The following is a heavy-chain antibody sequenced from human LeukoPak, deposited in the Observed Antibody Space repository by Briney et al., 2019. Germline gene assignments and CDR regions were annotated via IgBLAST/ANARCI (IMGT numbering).Heavy chain of an antibody. Sequence: PGGSLRLSCAASGFPFNTYAMYWVRQAPGKGLEWVTVISYDGSNKYYADSVKGRFTISRDNSKNTLYLQMNSLRAEDTAVYYCARGAPLDIWGQGTMVTVSS. V-gene: IGHV3-30-3*01. CDR1: GFPFNTYA. CDR3: ARGAPLDI. J-gene: IGHJ3*02. CDR2: ISYDGSNK.